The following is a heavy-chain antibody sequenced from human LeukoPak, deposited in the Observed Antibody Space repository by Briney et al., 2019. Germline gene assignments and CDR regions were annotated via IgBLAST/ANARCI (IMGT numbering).Heavy chain of an antibody. Sequence: PSETLSLTCAVYGGSFSGYYWSWIRQPPGKGLEWIGEINHSGSTNYNPSLKSRVTISVDTSKNQFSLKLSSVTAADTAVYYCARRVSYSSGWPWDYWGQGTLVTVSS. J-gene: IGHJ4*02. D-gene: IGHD6-19*01. CDR1: GGSFSGYY. V-gene: IGHV4-34*01. CDR2: INHSGST. CDR3: ARRVSYSSGWPWDY.